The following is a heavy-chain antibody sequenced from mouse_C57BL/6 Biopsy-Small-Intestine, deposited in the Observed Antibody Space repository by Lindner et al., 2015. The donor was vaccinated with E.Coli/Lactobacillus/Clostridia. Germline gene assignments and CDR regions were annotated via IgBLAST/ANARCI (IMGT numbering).Heavy chain of an antibody. Sequence: SVKVSCKASGYSFTTYYVHWVRQAPGQGLEWMGIINPSGGSTSYAQKFQGRVTMTRDTSTSSLYMELSGLRSDDTAVYYCAREDYGDHSFHHWGQGTLVTVS. CDR1: GYSFTTYY. CDR2: INPSGGST. D-gene: IGHD2-13*01. V-gene: IGHV1-64*01. CDR3: AREDYGDHSFHH. J-gene: IGHJ3*01.